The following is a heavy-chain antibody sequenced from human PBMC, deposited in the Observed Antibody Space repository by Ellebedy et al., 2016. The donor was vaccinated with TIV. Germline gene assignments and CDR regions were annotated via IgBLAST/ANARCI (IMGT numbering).Heavy chain of an antibody. CDR3: ARGGGDSSIDY. CDR2: IYYSGST. CDR1: GGSISSYY. V-gene: IGHV4-59*01. J-gene: IGHJ4*02. D-gene: IGHD3-22*01. Sequence: MPSETLSLTCTVSGGSISSYYWSWIRQPPGKGLEWIGYIYYSGSTNYNPSLKSRVTISVDTSKNQFSLKLSSVTAADTAVYYCARGGGDSSIDYWGQGTLVTVSS.